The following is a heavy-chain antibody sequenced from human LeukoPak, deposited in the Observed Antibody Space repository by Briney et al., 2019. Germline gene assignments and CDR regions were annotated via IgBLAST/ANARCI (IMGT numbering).Heavy chain of an antibody. J-gene: IGHJ4*02. D-gene: IGHD2-15*01. CDR1: GVAVNSYF. V-gene: IGHV3-53*01. CDR3: ARGRGGD. CDR2: ISIEGIT. Sequence: GGSLRLSCAVAGVAVNSYFMGWVRQAPGKGLEWVSIISIEGITYYADSVKGRFTISRGNSKNTLYLQMNSLRVEDTAFYYCARGRGGDWGQGALVTVSS.